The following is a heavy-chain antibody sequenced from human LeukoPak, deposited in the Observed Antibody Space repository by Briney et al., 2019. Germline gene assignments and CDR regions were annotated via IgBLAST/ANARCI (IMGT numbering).Heavy chain of an antibody. D-gene: IGHD3-22*01. V-gene: IGHV3-11*06. J-gene: IGHJ4*02. Sequence: GGSLRLSCAASGFTFSDFDMSWIRQAPGKGLEWVSSISSSSSYIYYADSVKGRFTISRDNSKNTLYLQMNSLRAEDTAVYYCARDPFLDYYDSSGYSYYFDYWGQGTLVTVSS. CDR2: ISSSSSYI. CDR3: ARDPFLDYYDSSGYSYYFDY. CDR1: GFTFSDFD.